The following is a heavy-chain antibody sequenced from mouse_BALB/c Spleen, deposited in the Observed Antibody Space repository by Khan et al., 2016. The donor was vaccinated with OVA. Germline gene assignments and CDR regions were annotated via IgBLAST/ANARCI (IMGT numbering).Heavy chain of an antibody. CDR1: GYTFPEYT. D-gene: IGHD3-3*01. CDR2: INPKNGGT. CDR3: ARDAGRS. V-gene: IGHV1-18*01. J-gene: IGHJ4*01. Sequence: VQLQQSGPELVKPGASVKISCKTSGYTFPEYTVHWVKQSLGKSLDWIGVINPKNGGTAYNQKFKGKATLTVDKSSSTAYMEFRSLTSEDSAVXYCARDAGRSWGQGTSVTVAS.